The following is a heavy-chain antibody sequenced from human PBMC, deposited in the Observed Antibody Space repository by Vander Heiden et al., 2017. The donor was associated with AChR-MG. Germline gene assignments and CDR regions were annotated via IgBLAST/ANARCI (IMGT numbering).Heavy chain of an antibody. CDR1: GLTYTHYW. CDR2: INEDGSER. J-gene: IGHJ4*02. V-gene: IGHV3-7*03. CDR3: ARDEGAAGN. Sequence: EARLVESGGGLVQPGGSLRLSCVVPGLTYTHYWMSWVRQAPGKGLEWVANINEDGSERNYVDSVRGRFTISRDNAKNSLYLQMNSLTAEDTALYYCARDEGAAGNWGQGALVTVSS.